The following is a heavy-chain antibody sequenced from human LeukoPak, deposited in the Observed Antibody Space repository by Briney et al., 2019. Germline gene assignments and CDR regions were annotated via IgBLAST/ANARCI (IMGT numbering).Heavy chain of an antibody. V-gene: IGHV4-59*01. CDR3: AKGGVTRDYCFDY. CDR2: IHYGGST. CDR1: GGSISTYS. J-gene: IGHJ4*02. Sequence: SEALSLTCTVSGGSISTYSWGWVRQPPGKGLEGVANIHYGGSTDYNPSLRRRVTITGETSRNQFSLRLSSVTAADTRVYYCAKGGVTRDYCFDYWGQGTLVTVSS. D-gene: IGHD3-10*01.